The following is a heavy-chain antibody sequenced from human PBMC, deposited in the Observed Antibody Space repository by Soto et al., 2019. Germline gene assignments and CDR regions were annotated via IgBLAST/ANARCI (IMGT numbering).Heavy chain of an antibody. CDR3: ARGEEYSSSLVVYYYYGMDV. Sequence: PGGSLRLSCAASGFTFSSCAMHWVRQAPGKGLEWVAVISYDGSNKYYADSVKGRFTISRDNSKNTLYLQMNSLRAEDTAVYYCARGEEYSSSLVVYYYYGMDVWGQGTTVTVS. CDR2: ISYDGSNK. J-gene: IGHJ6*02. D-gene: IGHD6-6*01. CDR1: GFTFSSCA. V-gene: IGHV3-30-3*01.